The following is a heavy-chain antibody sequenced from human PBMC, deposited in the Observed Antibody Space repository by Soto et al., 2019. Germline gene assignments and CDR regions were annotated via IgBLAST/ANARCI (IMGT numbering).Heavy chain of an antibody. J-gene: IGHJ3*02. Sequence: ASVTVCSTSPFSTFTIYGISCGRLAPYQGLEWMGWISAYNGNTNYAQKLQGRVTMTTDTSTSTAYMELRSLRSDDTAVYYCARAAQFDMIVAVSDFDIWGQGTMVTV. V-gene: IGHV1-18*01. D-gene: IGHD3-22*01. CDR3: ARAAQFDMIVAVSDFDI. CDR1: FSTFTIYG. CDR2: ISAYNGNT.